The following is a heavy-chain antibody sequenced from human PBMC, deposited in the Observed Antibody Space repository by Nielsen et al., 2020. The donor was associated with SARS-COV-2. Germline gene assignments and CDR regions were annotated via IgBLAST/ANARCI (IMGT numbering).Heavy chain of an antibody. J-gene: IGHJ5*02. CDR2: ISGSGGST. V-gene: IGHV3-23*01. Sequence: GGSLRLSCAAPGFTFSSYAMSWVRQAPGKGLEWVSAISGSGGSTYYADSVKGRFTISRDNSKNTLYLQMNSLRAEDTAVYYCASSGSYPNWFDPWGQGTLVTVSS. CDR3: ASSGSYPNWFDP. CDR1: GFTFSSYA. D-gene: IGHD1-26*01.